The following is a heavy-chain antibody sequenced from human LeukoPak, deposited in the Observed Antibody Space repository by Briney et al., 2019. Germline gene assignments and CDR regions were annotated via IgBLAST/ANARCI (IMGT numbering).Heavy chain of an antibody. CDR1: GLTFSNAW. V-gene: IGHV3-15*01. J-gene: IGHJ4*02. CDR2: XXSXXDGGTT. D-gene: IGHD3-10*01. Sequence: KPGGSLRLSCAASGLTFSNAWMTWVRQAPGKGLEXXGXXXSXXDGGTTDYAAPVKGRFTISRDDTKNTLYLQMNSLKTEDTAVYYCTTKYYYGSGNYYKTFDYWGQGTLVAVSS. CDR3: TTKYYYGSGNYYKTFDY.